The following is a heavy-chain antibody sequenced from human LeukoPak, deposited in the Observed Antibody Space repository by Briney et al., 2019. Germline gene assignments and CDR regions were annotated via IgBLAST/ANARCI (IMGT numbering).Heavy chain of an antibody. Sequence: GRSLRLSCAASGFTFSSYAMHWVRQAPGKGLEWVAVISYDGSNKYYADSVKGRFTISRDNSKNTLYLQMNSLRAEDTAVYYCARDPTITGTTWWAFDYWGQGTLVTVSS. V-gene: IGHV3-30-3*01. J-gene: IGHJ4*02. CDR1: GFTFSSYA. D-gene: IGHD1-20*01. CDR3: ARDPTITGTTWWAFDY. CDR2: ISYDGSNK.